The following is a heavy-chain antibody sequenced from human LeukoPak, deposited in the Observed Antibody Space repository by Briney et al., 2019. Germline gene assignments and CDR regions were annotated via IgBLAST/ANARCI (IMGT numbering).Heavy chain of an antibody. V-gene: IGHV4-59*08. Sequence: SETLSLTCAVYGGSFSGYYWSWIRQSPGKGLEWIGYIYYSGSTNYNPSLKSRVTISVDTSKNQFSLKLSSVTAADTAVYYCARRKSTTFHDAFDIWGQGTWVTVSS. CDR1: GGSFSGYY. J-gene: IGHJ3*02. CDR2: IYYSGST. CDR3: ARRKSTTFHDAFDI. D-gene: IGHD4-11*01.